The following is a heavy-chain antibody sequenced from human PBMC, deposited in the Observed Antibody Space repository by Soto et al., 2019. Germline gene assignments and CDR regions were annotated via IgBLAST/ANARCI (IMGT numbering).Heavy chain of an antibody. V-gene: IGHV4-34*01. CDR1: TGSFSGYY. CDR2: INHSGST. J-gene: IGHJ2*01. Sequence: QVQLQQWGAGLLRPSETLSLTCAVYTGSFSGYYWSWIRQPPGKGLEWIGEINHSGSTNYNPSLTSRVTISTDTSKNQFSLKVSSVTAADTAMYYCARGTLSGWYFDLWGRGTLVTVSS. CDR3: ARGTLSGWYFDL.